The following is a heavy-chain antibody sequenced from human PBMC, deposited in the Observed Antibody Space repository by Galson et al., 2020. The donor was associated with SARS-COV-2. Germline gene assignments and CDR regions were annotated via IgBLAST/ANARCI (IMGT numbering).Heavy chain of an antibody. J-gene: IGHJ6*02. CDR2: IYTSGST. Sequence: SETLSLTCTVSGGSISSGSYYWSWIRQPAGKGLEWIGRIYTSGSTNYNPSLKSRVTISVDTSKNQFSLKLSSVTAADTAVYYCARGDGVDIAMVRYYYGMDVWGQGTTVTVSS. V-gene: IGHV4-61*02. CDR1: GGSISSGSYY. CDR3: ARGDGVDIAMVRYYYGMDV. D-gene: IGHD5-18*01.